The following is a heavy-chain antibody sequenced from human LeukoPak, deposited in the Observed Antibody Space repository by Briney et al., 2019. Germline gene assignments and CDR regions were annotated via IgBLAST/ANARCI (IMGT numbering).Heavy chain of an antibody. CDR2: ISSSGDST. J-gene: IGHJ4*02. Sequence: GGSLRLSCSASGFTFSSCAMHWVRQAPGRGLEYVSAISSSGDSTYYADSVKGRFNISRDNSKNTLYLQMSSLRPEDTAVYYCAKDPAVTTPEYYFDYWGQGTLVTVSS. D-gene: IGHD4-11*01. CDR3: AKDPAVTTPEYYFDY. CDR1: GFTFSSCA. V-gene: IGHV3-64D*09.